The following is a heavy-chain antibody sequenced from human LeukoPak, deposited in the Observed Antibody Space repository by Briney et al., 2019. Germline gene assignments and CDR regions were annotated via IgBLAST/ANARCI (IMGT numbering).Heavy chain of an antibody. CDR1: GGSMTNCTYY. CDR3: ARGRVSSSTWHSTYYYYFYMVV. V-gene: IGHV4-39*07. CDR2: NYYSRNT. Sequence: PSETLSLTCTVSGGSMTNCTYYWGWIRQPPGLGLEWIGSNYYSRNTYYTTSIKSRTTTSVAPSKNQSSLQLSSVTAADTAVYFCARGRVSSSTWHSTYYYYFYMVVSGKGTTVTVSS. D-gene: IGHD4-11*01. J-gene: IGHJ6*03.